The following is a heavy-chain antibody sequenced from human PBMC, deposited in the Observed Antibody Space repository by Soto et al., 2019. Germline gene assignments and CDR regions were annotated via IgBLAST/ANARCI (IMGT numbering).Heavy chain of an antibody. CDR3: ATTTFGYSSGWYWYFDL. Sequence: PSETLSLTCTVSGGSISSSSYYWGWIRQPPGKGLEWIGSIYYSGSTYYNPSLKSRVTISVDTSKNQFSLKLSSVTAADTAVYYCATTTFGYSSGWYWYFDLWGRGTLVTVSS. CDR2: IYYSGST. D-gene: IGHD6-19*01. CDR1: GGSISSSSYY. J-gene: IGHJ2*01. V-gene: IGHV4-39*01.